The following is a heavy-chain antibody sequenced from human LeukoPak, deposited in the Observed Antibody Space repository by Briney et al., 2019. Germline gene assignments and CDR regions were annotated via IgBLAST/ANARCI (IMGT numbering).Heavy chain of an antibody. Sequence: GGSLRLSCAASGFTFRDCGMSRVRQAPGKRLEWVSSISGSGYTTYYAGSVKGRFTISRDNSKATLLLHMSSLRVEDTAVYYCAKGDSAAWPESWVDHWGQGTLVTVSS. CDR2: ISGSGYTT. V-gene: IGHV3-23*01. D-gene: IGHD1-14*01. CDR1: GFTFRDCG. CDR3: AKGDSAAWPESWVDH. J-gene: IGHJ5*02.